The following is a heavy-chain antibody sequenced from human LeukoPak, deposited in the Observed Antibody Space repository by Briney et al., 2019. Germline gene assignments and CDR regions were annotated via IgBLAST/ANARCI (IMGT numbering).Heavy chain of an antibody. D-gene: IGHD3-10*01. J-gene: IGHJ4*02. CDR1: GFSFSNYA. Sequence: PGGSLRLSCAASGFSFSNYAMSWVRQAPGKGLEWVSSISGSGDYTYYADSEKGRITISRDNAKNSLYLQMNSLRAEDTAVYYCARGGGELLWFGELLFFDYWGQGTLVTVSS. V-gene: IGHV3-23*01. CDR3: ARGGGELLWFGELLFFDY. CDR2: ISGSGDYT.